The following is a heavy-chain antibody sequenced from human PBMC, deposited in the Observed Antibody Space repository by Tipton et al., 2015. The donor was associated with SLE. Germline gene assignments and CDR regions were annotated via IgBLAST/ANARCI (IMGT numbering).Heavy chain of an antibody. Sequence: TLSLTCTVSGGSISESTYSWDWIRQTPGKGLEWIGSMYFSGNTYYNPFLRSRATISADTSKNQFSLKLTSVTAADTAVYYCARDPKYWGQGTLVIVSA. CDR3: ARDPKY. CDR1: GGSISESTYS. V-gene: IGHV4-39*07. J-gene: IGHJ4*02. CDR2: MYFSGNT.